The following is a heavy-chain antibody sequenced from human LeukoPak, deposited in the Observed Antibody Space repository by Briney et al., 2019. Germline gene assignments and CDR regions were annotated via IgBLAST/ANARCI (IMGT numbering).Heavy chain of an antibody. V-gene: IGHV4-59*01. CDR2: IYYSGST. CDR3: ARGLAVAGTHYYYGMDV. Sequence: SETLSLTCTVSGGSISSYYWSWIRQPPGKGLEWIGYIYYSGSTNYNPSLKSRVTISVDTSKNQFSLKLSSVTAADTAVYYCARGLAVAGTHYYYGMDVWGQGTTVTVSS. J-gene: IGHJ6*02. D-gene: IGHD6-19*01. CDR1: GGSISSYY.